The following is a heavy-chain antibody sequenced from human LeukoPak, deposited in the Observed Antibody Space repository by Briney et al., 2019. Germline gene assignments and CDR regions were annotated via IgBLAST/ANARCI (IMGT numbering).Heavy chain of an antibody. CDR2: ISAYNGNT. CDR1: GYTFTSYG. V-gene: IGHV1-18*01. J-gene: IGHJ4*02. Sequence: ASVKVSCKASGYTFTSYGISWVRQAPGQGLEWMGWISAYNGNTNYAQKLQGRVTMTTDTSTSTAYMELRSLRSDDTAVYYCAGGYYGSGSYEGFDYWGQGTLVTVSS. D-gene: IGHD3-10*01. CDR3: AGGYYGSGSYEGFDY.